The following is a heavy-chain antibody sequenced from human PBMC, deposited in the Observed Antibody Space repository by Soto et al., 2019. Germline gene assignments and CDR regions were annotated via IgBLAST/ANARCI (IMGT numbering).Heavy chain of an antibody. J-gene: IGHJ4*02. D-gene: IGHD3-3*01. CDR1: GFTFSSYG. Sequence: GGSLRLSCAASGFTFSSYGMHWVRQAPGKGLEWVAVIWYDGSNKYYADSVKGRFTISRDNSKNTLYLQMNSLRAEDTAVYYCARDGHYDFWSGYHFDYWGQGTLVTVSS. CDR2: IWYDGSNK. V-gene: IGHV3-33*01. CDR3: ARDGHYDFWSGYHFDY.